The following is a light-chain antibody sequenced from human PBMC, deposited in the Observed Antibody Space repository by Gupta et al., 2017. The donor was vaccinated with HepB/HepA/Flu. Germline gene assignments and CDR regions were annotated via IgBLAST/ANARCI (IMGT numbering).Light chain of an antibody. CDR1: SSDVGGYNL. J-gene: IGLJ3*02. Sequence: QSALTQPASVSGSPGQSITISCTGTSSDVGGYNLVSWYQQHPGTAPKLMIYDVSYRPSGVSNRFSGSKSGKTASLTISGLQTEDEADYYCSSYTTSSTLVFGGGTKLTVL. CDR3: SSYTTSSTLV. CDR2: DVS. V-gene: IGLV2-14*03.